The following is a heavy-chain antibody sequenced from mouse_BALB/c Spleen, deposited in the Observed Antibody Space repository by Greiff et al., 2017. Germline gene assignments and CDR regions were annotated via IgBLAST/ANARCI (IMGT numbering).Heavy chain of an antibody. CDR3: ARHYDYPFAY. CDR2: ISSGSSTI. V-gene: IGHV5-17*02. D-gene: IGHD2-4*01. CDR1: GFTFSSFG. Sequence: EVMLVESGGGLVQPGGSRKLSCAASGFTFSSFGMHWVRQAPEKGLEWVAYISSGSSTIYYADTVKGRFTISRDNPKNTLFLQMTSLRSEDTAMYYCARHYDYPFAYWGQGTLVTVSA. J-gene: IGHJ3*01.